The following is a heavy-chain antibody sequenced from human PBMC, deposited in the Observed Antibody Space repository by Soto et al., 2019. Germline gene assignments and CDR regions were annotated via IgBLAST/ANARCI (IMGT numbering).Heavy chain of an antibody. V-gene: IGHV1-69*01. J-gene: IGHJ6*02. Sequence: QVQLVQSGAEVKKPGSSVKVSCKASGGTFSSYAISWVRQAPGQGLEWMGGIIPIFGTANYAQKFQGRVTSTADEFTSTAYMELSSLRSEDTAVYYCAGYCSSTSCPGYYYYYGMDVWGQGTTVTVSS. CDR1: GGTFSSYA. CDR2: IIPIFGTA. CDR3: AGYCSSTSCPGYYYYYGMDV. D-gene: IGHD2-2*01.